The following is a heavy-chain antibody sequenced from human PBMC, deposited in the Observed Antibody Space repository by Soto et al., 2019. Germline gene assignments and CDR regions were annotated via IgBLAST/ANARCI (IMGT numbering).Heavy chain of an antibody. CDR1: GFTFSSYG. D-gene: IGHD2-2*02. J-gene: IGHJ6*02. CDR2: ISYDGSNK. CDR3: AKDLVVVVPAAILGYYGMDV. V-gene: IGHV3-30*18. Sequence: GGSLRLSCAASGFTFSSYGMHWVRQAPGKGLEWVAVISYDGSNKYYADSVKGRFTISRDNSKNTLYLQMNSLRAEDTAVHYCAKDLVVVVPAAILGYYGMDVWGQGTTVTVSS.